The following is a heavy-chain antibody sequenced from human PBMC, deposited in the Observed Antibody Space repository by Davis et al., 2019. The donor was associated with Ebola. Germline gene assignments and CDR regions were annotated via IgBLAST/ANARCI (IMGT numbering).Heavy chain of an antibody. CDR2: ILPIFGAA. CDR1: GGTFSNYG. V-gene: IGHV1-69*13. CDR3: AREYGESSSPGAFDI. D-gene: IGHD3-10*01. Sequence: SVKVSCKASGGTFSNYGFNWVRQAPGQGLEWMGGILPIFGAANSAQKFQGRVAITADESTRTAFMELTSLRSEDTAVYYCAREYGESSSPGAFDIWGQGTMVTVSS. J-gene: IGHJ3*02.